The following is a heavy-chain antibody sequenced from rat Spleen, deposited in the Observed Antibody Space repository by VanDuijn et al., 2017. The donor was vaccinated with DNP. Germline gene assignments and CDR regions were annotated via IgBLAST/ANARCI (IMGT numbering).Heavy chain of an antibody. D-gene: IGHD1-1*01. Sequence: EVQLVESGGGSVQPGRSLKLSCVVSGFTFSGYWMFWIRQAPGQGLAWVASINPDGATTHYPDSVRGRFTISSDNVENTVYLQMNSLRSGDTATYYCAKDLQWYAMDAWGQGTSVSVSS. V-gene: IGHV5-58*01. J-gene: IGHJ4*01. CDR1: GFTFSGYW. CDR2: INPDGATT. CDR3: AKDLQWYAMDA.